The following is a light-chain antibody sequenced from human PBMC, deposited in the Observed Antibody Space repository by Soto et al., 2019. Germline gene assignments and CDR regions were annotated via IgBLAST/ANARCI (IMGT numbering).Light chain of an antibody. CDR2: DVS. CDR1: QNIGSW. J-gene: IGKJ1*01. CDR3: QQYNTYWT. Sequence: DIQMTQFPSTLSASVGDRVTITCRASQNIGSWLAWYQQKPGKAPKALIYDVSNLETGVPSRFSGSGSGTEFTLTISSLQPDEFATYYCQQYNTYWTFGQGTKVEIK. V-gene: IGKV1-5*01.